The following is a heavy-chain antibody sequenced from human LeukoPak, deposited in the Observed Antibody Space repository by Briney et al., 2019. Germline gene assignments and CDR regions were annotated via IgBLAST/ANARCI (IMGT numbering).Heavy chain of an antibody. J-gene: IGHJ4*02. CDR2: IWYDGSNK. CDR1: GFTFSSYG. D-gene: IGHD6-13*01. CDR3: ARDSSSWSFDY. Sequence: PGGSLRLSCAASGFTFSSYGMHWVRQAPGKGLEWVAVIWYDGSNKYYADSVKGRFTISRDNSKNTLYLQMNSLRAEDTAVYYCARDSSSWSFDYRGQGTLVTVSS. V-gene: IGHV3-33*01.